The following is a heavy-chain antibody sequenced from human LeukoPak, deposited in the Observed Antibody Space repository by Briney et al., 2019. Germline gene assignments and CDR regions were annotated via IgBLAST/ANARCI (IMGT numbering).Heavy chain of an antibody. D-gene: IGHD2-15*01. CDR1: GFTFSSYG. J-gene: IGHJ6*03. Sequence: GGSLRLSCAASGFTFSSYGMHWVRQAPGKGLEWVAFIRYDGSNKYYADSVKGRFTISRDNSKNTLYLQMNSLRAEDTAVYYCAKDGPPGSKYCSGGSCYSDYYYYMDVWGKGTTVTVSS. V-gene: IGHV3-30*02. CDR3: AKDGPPGSKYCSGGSCYSDYYYYMDV. CDR2: IRYDGSNK.